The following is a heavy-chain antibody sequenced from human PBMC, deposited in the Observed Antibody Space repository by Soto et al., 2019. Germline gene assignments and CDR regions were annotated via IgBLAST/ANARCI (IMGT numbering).Heavy chain of an antibody. CDR3: XXXXXGSGXLXPRVDF. V-gene: IGHV3-23*01. CDR1: GFTFNNYA. Sequence: EVQXXXSGGGLVQPXXSLXLSCAASGFTFNNYAMTWVRQAPGKGLEWVSAISGGGDTTSYADSVKGRXTXXXXXXXXXXXXXXXXXXXXXXXXXXXXXXXXGSGXLXPRVDFWGQGTLVT. J-gene: IGHJ4*02. CDR2: ISGGGDTT. D-gene: IGHD3-10*01.